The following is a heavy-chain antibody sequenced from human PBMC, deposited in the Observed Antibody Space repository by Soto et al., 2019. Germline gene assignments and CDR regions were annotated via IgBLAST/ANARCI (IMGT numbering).Heavy chain of an antibody. D-gene: IGHD2-21*02. Sequence: EVQLVESGGGLVQPGGSLRLSCAASGFTFSSYWMTWVRQAPGKGLEWVANINQGGSEKYYVDYVKGRFTISRDNAKNSLYLLMNSLRVEDTAVYYCARGGTVVTPGDYWGQGTLVTVSS. J-gene: IGHJ4*02. CDR2: INQGGSEK. CDR1: GFTFSSYW. V-gene: IGHV3-7*01. CDR3: ARGGTVVTPGDY.